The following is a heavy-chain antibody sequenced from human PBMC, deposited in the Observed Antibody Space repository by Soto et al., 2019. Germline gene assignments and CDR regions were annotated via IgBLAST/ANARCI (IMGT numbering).Heavy chain of an antibody. CDR1: GGSISSGGYY. V-gene: IGHV4-31*03. J-gene: IGHJ6*02. CDR2: IYYSGST. CDR3: ARDLESHYGDYGGRRYYGMDV. Sequence: SETLSLTCTVSGGSISSGGYYWSWIRQHPGKGLEWIGYIYYSGSTYYNPSLKSRVTISVDTSKNQFSLKLSSVTAADTAVYYCARDLESHYGDYGGRRYYGMDVWGQWPTVTVSS. D-gene: IGHD4-17*01.